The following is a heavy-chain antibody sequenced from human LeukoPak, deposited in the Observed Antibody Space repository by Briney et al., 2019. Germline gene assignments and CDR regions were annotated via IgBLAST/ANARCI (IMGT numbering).Heavy chain of an antibody. V-gene: IGHV3-53*01. J-gene: IGHJ6*02. Sequence: GGSLRLSCAASGFTVSSNYMGWVRQAPGKGLEWVSVIYSGGSTYYADSVKGRFTISRDNSKNTLYLQMNSLRAEDTAVYYCARDPREVDRVWDYCGMDVWGQGTTVTVSS. CDR2: IYSGGST. CDR3: ARDPREVDRVWDYCGMDV. D-gene: IGHD5-12*01. CDR1: GFTVSSNY.